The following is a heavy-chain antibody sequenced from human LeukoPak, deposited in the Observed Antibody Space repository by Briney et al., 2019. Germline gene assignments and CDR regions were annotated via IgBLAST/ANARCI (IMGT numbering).Heavy chain of an antibody. CDR2: ISYDGSDK. V-gene: IGHV3-30*18. J-gene: IGHJ4*02. Sequence: PGGSLRLSCAASGFTFSGYGMHCVRQAPGKGLEWVAVISYDGSDKYYADSVKGRFTISRDNSKNTLYLQMNSLRAEDTAVYYCSKDVLLWLQTPYDYYWGQGTQVTVSS. D-gene: IGHD5-18*01. CDR1: GFTFSGYG. CDR3: SKDVLLWLQTPYDYY.